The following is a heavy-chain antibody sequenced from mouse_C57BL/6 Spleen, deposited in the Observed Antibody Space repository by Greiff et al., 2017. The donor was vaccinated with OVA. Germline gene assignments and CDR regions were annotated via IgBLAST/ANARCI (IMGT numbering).Heavy chain of an antibody. CDR2: IYPSSGST. D-gene: IGHD3-2*02. CDR3: ATDSSGFCAY. J-gene: IGHJ3*01. V-gene: IGHV1-55*01. CDR1: GYTFTSYW. Sequence: LQQPGAELVKPGASVKMSCKASGYTFTSYWITWVKQRPGQGLEWIGDIYPSSGSTNYNEKFKSKATLTVDTSSSTAYMQLSSLTSEDSAVYYGATDSSGFCAYWGQGTLVTVSA.